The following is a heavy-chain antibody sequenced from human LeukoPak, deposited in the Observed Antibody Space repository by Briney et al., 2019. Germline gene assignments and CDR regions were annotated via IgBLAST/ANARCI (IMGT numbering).Heavy chain of an antibody. CDR1: GGSLSSYY. J-gene: IGHJ2*01. CDR3: ARRNYGGNSGRYWYFDL. CDR2: IYHSEST. Sequence: PSETLSLTCSVSGGSLSSYYWSWVRQPPGKGLEWVGYIYHSESTNYNPSLKNRVTISVDTSKNQFSLKLSSVTAADTAVYYCARRNYGGNSGRYWYFDLWGRGTLVTVSS. V-gene: IGHV4-59*01. D-gene: IGHD3-10*01.